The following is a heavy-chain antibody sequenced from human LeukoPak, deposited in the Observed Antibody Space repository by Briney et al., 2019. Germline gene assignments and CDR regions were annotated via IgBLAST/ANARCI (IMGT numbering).Heavy chain of an antibody. J-gene: IGHJ4*02. CDR3: ARVVGGYFDY. Sequence: PGGSLRLSCAASGFTFSNYVMTWVRQAPGKGLEWFSSISSSSSYIYYADSVKGRFTISRDNAKNSLYLQMNSLRAEDTAVYYCARVVGGYFDYWGQGTLVTVSS. CDR1: GFTFSNYV. CDR2: ISSSSSYI. D-gene: IGHD2-15*01. V-gene: IGHV3-21*01.